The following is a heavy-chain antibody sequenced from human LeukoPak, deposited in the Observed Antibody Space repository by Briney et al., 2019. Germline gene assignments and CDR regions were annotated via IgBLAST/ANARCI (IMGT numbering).Heavy chain of an antibody. J-gene: IGHJ6*02. D-gene: IGHD4-17*01. CDR2: IKQDGSEK. CDR1: GFTFSSYG. Sequence: GGSLRLSCAASGFTFSSYGMHWVRQAPGKGLEWVANIKQDGSEKYYVDSVKGRFTISRDNAKNSLYLQMNSLRAEDTAVYYCARSGDYVGYYYGMDVWGQGTTVTVSS. CDR3: ARSGDYVGYYYGMDV. V-gene: IGHV3-7*01.